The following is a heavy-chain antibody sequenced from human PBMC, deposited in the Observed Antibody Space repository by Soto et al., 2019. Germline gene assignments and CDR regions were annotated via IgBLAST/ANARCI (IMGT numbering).Heavy chain of an antibody. J-gene: IGHJ4*02. V-gene: IGHV3-30-3*01. CDR3: ARGPSSLTRFDY. D-gene: IGHD2-2*01. CDR1: GFTFSSYA. CDR2: IPYDGSNK. Sequence: GSLRLSCAASGFTFSSYAMHWVRQAPGKGLELVAVIPYDGSNKYYADSVKGRFTISRDNSKNTLYLQMNSLRAEDTAVYYCARGPSSLTRFDYWGQGTLVTVSS.